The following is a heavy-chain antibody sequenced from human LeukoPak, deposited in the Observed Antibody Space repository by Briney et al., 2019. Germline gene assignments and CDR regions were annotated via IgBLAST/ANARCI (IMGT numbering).Heavy chain of an antibody. Sequence: SETLSLTCTVSGYSISSGYYWGWIRQPPGKGLEWIGSIYHSGSTYYNPSLKSRVTISVDTSKNQFSLKLSSVTAADTAVYFCARGHSGEDAFDIWGQGTMVTVSS. D-gene: IGHD2-15*01. J-gene: IGHJ3*02. CDR3: ARGHSGEDAFDI. CDR1: GYSISSGYY. V-gene: IGHV4-38-2*02. CDR2: IYHSGST.